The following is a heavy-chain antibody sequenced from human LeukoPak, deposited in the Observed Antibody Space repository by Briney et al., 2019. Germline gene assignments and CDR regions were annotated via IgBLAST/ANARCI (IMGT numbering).Heavy chain of an antibody. CDR1: GFTFSSYS. CDR2: IRYDGSNK. Sequence: GGSLRLSCAASGFTFSSYSMHWVRQAPGKGLEWVAFIRYDGSNKYYADSVKGRFTISRDNSKNTLYLQMNSLRAEDTAVYYCASPNPFYCSGGSCYLPLDYWGQGTLVTVSS. CDR3: ASPNPFYCSGGSCYLPLDY. D-gene: IGHD2-15*01. V-gene: IGHV3-30*02. J-gene: IGHJ4*02.